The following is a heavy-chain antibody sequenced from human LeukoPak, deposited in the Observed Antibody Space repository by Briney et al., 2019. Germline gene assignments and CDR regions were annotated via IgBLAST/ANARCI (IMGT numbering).Heavy chain of an antibody. Sequence: SETLSLTCTASSLTNGYHWGWIRQSPGRGLEWIGSVYRSGTTYYSPSLTTRVDISIDTSKKQFSLKLSSVTAADTAVYYCARDKSLFYVDSSGYFQARDFDYWGQGILVTVSS. CDR2: VYRSGTT. CDR1: SLTNGYH. V-gene: IGHV4-38-2*02. J-gene: IGHJ4*02. D-gene: IGHD3-22*01. CDR3: ARDKSLFYVDSSGYFQARDFDY.